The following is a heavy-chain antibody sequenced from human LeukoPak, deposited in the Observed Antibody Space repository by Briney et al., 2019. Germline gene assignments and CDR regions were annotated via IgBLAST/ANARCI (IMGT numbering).Heavy chain of an antibody. J-gene: IGHJ6*04. Sequence: GGSPRLSCAASEFTFSSYWMSWVRQAPGKGLEWVANIKQDGSEKYYVDSVKGRFTISRDNAKNSLYLQMNSLRAEDTAVYYCAELGITMIGGVWGKGTTVTISS. CDR3: AELGITMIGGV. D-gene: IGHD3-10*02. CDR2: IKQDGSEK. V-gene: IGHV3-7*01. CDR1: EFTFSSYW.